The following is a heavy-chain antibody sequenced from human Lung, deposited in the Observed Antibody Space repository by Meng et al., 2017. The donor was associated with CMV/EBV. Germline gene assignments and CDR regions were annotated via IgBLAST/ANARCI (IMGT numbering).Heavy chain of an antibody. CDR3: AKDKDGGMDV. J-gene: IGHJ6*02. CDR2: ISWNSGSI. V-gene: IGHV3-9*01. CDR1: GFTFDDYA. Sequence: GGSLRLXCAASGFTFDDYAMHWVRQAPGKGLEWVSGISWNSGSIGYADSVKGRFTISRDNAKNSLYLQMNSLRAEDTALYYCAKDKDGGMDVWGQGTRVTVSS.